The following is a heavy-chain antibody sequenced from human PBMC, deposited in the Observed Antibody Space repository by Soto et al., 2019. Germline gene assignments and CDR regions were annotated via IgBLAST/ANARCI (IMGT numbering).Heavy chain of an antibody. Sequence: ASVKVSCKASGYTFTSYGISWVRQAPGQGLEWMGWISAYNGNTNYAQKLQGRVTMTTDTSTSTAYMELRSLRSDDTAVYYCARAIYYDFWSGYCPYYFDYWGQGTLVTVSS. CDR2: ISAYNGNT. J-gene: IGHJ4*02. V-gene: IGHV1-18*01. D-gene: IGHD3-3*01. CDR1: GYTFTSYG. CDR3: ARAIYYDFWSGYCPYYFDY.